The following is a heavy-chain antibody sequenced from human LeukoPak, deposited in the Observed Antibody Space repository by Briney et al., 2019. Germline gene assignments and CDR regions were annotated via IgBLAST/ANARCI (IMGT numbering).Heavy chain of an antibody. V-gene: IGHV4-59*08. Sequence: SETLSLTCTVSGGSISSYYWSWIRQPPGKGLEWIGYIYYSGSTNYNPSLKSRVTISVDTSKNQFSLKLCSVTAADTAVYYCARRSYSGSLDYWGQGTLVTVSS. CDR1: GGSISSYY. CDR3: ARRSYSGSLDY. J-gene: IGHJ4*02. CDR2: IYYSGST. D-gene: IGHD1-26*01.